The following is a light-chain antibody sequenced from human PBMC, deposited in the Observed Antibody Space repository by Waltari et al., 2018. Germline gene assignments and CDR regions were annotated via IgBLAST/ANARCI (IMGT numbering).Light chain of an antibody. V-gene: IGKV3-11*01. CDR2: DAS. J-gene: IGKJ4*01. CDR3: QQRSTWPLT. Sequence: EIVLTQSPATLSLSPGERATLSCWASQNIGRHLAWYQQRPGQAPSLVLYDASNRATGIPARFSGSGSWTDFTLTISSLEPEDFAVYYCQQRSTWPLTFGGGTKVDIK. CDR1: QNIGRH.